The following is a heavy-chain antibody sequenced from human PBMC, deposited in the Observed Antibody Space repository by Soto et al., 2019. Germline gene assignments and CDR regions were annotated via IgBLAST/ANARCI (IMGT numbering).Heavy chain of an antibody. CDR2: IIPIFGTA. V-gene: IGHV1-69*13. D-gene: IGHD3-16*01. Sequence: GASVKVSCKASGGTFSSYAISWVRQAPGQGLEWMGGIIPIFGTANYAQKFQGRVTITADESTSTAYMELSSLRSEDTAVYYCAREYYGEHRDAFDICRQRTIVTVSS. J-gene: IGHJ3*02. CDR3: AREYYGEHRDAFDI. CDR1: GGTFSSYA.